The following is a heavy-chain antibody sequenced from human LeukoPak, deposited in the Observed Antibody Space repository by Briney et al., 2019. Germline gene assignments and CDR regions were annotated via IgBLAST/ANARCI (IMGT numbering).Heavy chain of an antibody. V-gene: IGHV1-69*05. Sequence: GASVKVPCKASGGTFSSYAISWVRQAPGQGLEGMGGITPIFGTANYAQKFQGRVTITTDESTSTAYMELSSLRSEDTAVYYCARAAYYGDYGVGYYYYYMDVWGKGTTVTVSS. CDR3: ARAAYYGDYGVGYYYYYMDV. D-gene: IGHD4-17*01. CDR2: ITPIFGTA. J-gene: IGHJ6*03. CDR1: GGTFSSYA.